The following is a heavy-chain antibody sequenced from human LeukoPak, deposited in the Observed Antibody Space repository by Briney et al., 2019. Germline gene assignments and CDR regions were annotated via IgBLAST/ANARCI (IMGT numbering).Heavy chain of an antibody. CDR3: ARDRDYYDSSGYSRPDAFDI. CDR2: ISSSSSTI. D-gene: IGHD3-22*01. Sequence: PGGSLRLSCAASGFTFSSYSMNWVRQAPGKGLEWVSYISSSSSTIYYADSVKGRFTISRDNAKNSLYLQMNSLRAEDTAVYYCARDRDYYDSSGYSRPDAFDIWGQGTMVTVSS. V-gene: IGHV3-48*01. CDR1: GFTFSSYS. J-gene: IGHJ3*02.